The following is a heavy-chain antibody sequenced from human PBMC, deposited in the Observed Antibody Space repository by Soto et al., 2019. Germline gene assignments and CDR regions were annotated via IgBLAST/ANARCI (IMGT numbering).Heavy chain of an antibody. CDR3: ARGGYYDNVWGKLSHYGLDV. CDR2: ISPYNDQT. J-gene: IGHJ6*02. D-gene: IGHD3-16*01. Sequence: QVQLVQSASEVMKPGASVKVSCKASGYTFIRYGITWVRQAPGQRLEWMGWISPYNDQTIYAQKLQGRVTMTADTSRRTVYMQLRSLKSEDTAVYYCARGGYYDNVWGKLSHYGLDVWGQGTSVTVSS. V-gene: IGHV1-18*01. CDR1: GYTFIRYG.